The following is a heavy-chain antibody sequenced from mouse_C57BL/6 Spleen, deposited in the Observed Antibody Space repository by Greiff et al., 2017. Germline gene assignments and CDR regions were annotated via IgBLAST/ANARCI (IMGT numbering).Heavy chain of an antibody. D-gene: IGHD1-1*01. J-gene: IGHJ4*01. CDR1: GYTFTSYW. V-gene: IGHV1-50*01. CDR3: ANYGSSYGGMDY. Sequence: QVQLQQPGAELVKPGASVKLSCKASGYTFTSYWMQWVKQRPGQGLEWIGEIDPSDSYTNYNQKFKGKATLTVDTSSSTAYMQLSSLTSEDSAVYYCANYGSSYGGMDYWGQGTSVTVSS. CDR2: IDPSDSYT.